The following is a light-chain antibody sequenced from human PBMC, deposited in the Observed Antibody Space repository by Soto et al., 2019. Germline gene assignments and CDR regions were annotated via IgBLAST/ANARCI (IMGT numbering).Light chain of an antibody. CDR2: DTS. CDR3: QQYNSYSPLT. Sequence: DIQMTQSPSTLSASVGDRVTITCRASQGISSWSAWYQQKPGKAPKLLIYDTSSLESGVPSRFSGSGSGTEFTLTISSLQPDDFATYYCQQYNSYSPLTFGGGTKVEIK. V-gene: IGKV1-5*01. J-gene: IGKJ4*01. CDR1: QGISSW.